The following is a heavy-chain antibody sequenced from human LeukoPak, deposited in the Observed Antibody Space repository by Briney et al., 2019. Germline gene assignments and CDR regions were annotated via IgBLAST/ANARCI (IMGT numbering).Heavy chain of an antibody. Sequence: GGSLRLSCAASGFTFSSYWMHWVRQAPGKGLVWVSRINSDGSSTSYADSVKGRFTISRDNAKNSLYLQMNSLRAEDTAVYYCARSPYDSSGYYSWWGQGTLVTVSS. V-gene: IGHV3-74*01. D-gene: IGHD3-22*01. J-gene: IGHJ4*02. CDR1: GFTFSSYW. CDR3: ARSPYDSSGYYSW. CDR2: INSDGSST.